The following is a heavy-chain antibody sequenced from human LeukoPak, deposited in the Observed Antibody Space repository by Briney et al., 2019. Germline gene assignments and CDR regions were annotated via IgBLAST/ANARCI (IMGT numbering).Heavy chain of an antibody. Sequence: SQTLSLTCAVSGGSISSGGYSRSWIRQPPGKGLEWIGYIYHSGSTYYNPSLKSRVTISVDRSKNQFSLKLSSVTAADTAVYYCAGMGYYYYGMDVWGQGTTVTVSS. CDR3: AGMGYYYYGMDV. CDR2: IYHSGST. V-gene: IGHV4-30-2*01. D-gene: IGHD2-8*01. J-gene: IGHJ6*02. CDR1: GGSISSGGYS.